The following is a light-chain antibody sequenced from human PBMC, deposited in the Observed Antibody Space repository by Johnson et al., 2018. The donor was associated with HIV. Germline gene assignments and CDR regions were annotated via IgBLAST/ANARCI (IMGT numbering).Light chain of an antibody. CDR1: SSNIGNNY. Sequence: HSVLTQPPSVSAAPGQKVTISCSGSSSNIGNNYVSWYQQLPGTAPKLLIYDNNKRPSGIPDRFSGPKYGTSATLGITGLQTGAAGDYYCGTWDSSLSAVYGFGTGTQGTGL. CDR2: DNN. J-gene: IGLJ1*01. CDR3: GTWDSSLSAVYG. V-gene: IGLV1-51*01.